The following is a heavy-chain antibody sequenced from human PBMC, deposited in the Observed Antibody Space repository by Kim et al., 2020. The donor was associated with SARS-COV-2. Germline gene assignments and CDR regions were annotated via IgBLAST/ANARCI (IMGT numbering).Heavy chain of an antibody. CDR3: ARGPQLLWFGELLEEYYGMHV. CDR1: VYTFTSYD. D-gene: IGHD3-10*01. V-gene: IGHV1-8*01. J-gene: IGHJ6*02. Sequence: ASVKVSCKASVYTFTSYDNNWVRQATGQGLEWMGWMNPNSGNTGYAQKFQGRVTMTRNTSISTDYMELSSLRSEDTAVYYCARGPQLLWFGELLEEYYGMHVWGDGTTVTGSS. CDR2: MNPNSGNT.